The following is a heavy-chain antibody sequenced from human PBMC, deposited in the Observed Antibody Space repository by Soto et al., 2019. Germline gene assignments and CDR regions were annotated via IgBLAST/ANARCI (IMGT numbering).Heavy chain of an antibody. CDR3: AREMVAAMATGDFDY. J-gene: IGHJ4*02. CDR1: GFTFSSYA. D-gene: IGHD5-18*01. V-gene: IGHV3-30-3*01. CDR2: ISDDGSNK. Sequence: QVQLVESGGGVVQPGRSLRLSCAASGFTFSSYAMHWVRQAPGKGLEWVAVISDDGSNKYYADSVKGRFTISRDNSKNTLYQQMNSLRAEDTAVYYCAREMVAAMATGDFDYWGQGTLVTVSS.